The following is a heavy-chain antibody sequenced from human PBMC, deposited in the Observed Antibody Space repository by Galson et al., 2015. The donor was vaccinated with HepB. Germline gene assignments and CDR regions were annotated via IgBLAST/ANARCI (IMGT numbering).Heavy chain of an antibody. D-gene: IGHD3-22*01. J-gene: IGHJ4*02. Sequence: SLRLSCAASGFIFDNYNMNWVRQAPGKGLEWVSPISSSSDYLYYADSVRGRFTISRDNAKNSLYLQMNSLRADDTAVYYCARGLEYDSGAYYHGFEYWGRGTLVTVSS. CDR1: GFIFDNYN. CDR3: ARGLEYDSGAYYHGFEY. CDR2: ISSSSDYL. V-gene: IGHV3-21*01.